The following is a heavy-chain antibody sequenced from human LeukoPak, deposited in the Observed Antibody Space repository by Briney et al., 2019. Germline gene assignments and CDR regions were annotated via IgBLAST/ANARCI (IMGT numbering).Heavy chain of an antibody. CDR1: GGSISSSSYY. D-gene: IGHD6-6*01. Sequence: KTSETLSLTCTVSGGSISSSSYYWGWIRQPPGKGLEWNGNIYYSGNTYQNPSLKSRATISVDTSKNQFSLKLSSVTAADTAVYYCGRVDHLAYITSGLFDYWGKGTLVTVSS. J-gene: IGHJ4*02. CDR3: GRVDHLAYITSGLFDY. CDR2: IYYSGNT. V-gene: IGHV4-39*07.